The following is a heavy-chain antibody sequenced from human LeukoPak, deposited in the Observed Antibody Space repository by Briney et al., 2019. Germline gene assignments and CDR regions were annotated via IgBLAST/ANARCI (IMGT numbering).Heavy chain of an antibody. D-gene: IGHD6-13*01. J-gene: IGHJ6*02. CDR1: GFTFSTYW. Sequence: GGSLRLSCAASGFTFSTYWMTWVRQAPGEGLEWVANIKEDSSEEYYVDSVKGRFTISRINVKNLLFLQMNSLRADDTAVYYCARGQPPFLNYYGMNVWGQGTTVTVSS. CDR3: ARGQPPFLNYYGMNV. CDR2: IKEDSSEE. V-gene: IGHV3-7*03.